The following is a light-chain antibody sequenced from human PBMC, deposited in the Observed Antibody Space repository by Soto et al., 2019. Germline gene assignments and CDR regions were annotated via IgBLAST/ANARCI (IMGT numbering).Light chain of an antibody. CDR2: EAS. Sequence: DIQMTQSPSTLSASVGDRVTITCRASQSISSWLAWYQQKPGKDPKLLIYEASSLDSGVPSRFSGSGSGTDFTLTISSLQPDDFATDYCQQYNSYPLTFGQGTKLEIK. V-gene: IGKV1-5*03. CDR1: QSISSW. CDR3: QQYNSYPLT. J-gene: IGKJ2*01.